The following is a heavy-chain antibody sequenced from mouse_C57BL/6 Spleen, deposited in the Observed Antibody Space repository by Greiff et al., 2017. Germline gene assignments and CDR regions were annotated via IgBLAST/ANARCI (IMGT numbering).Heavy chain of an antibody. J-gene: IGHJ3*01. CDR2: IDPEDGAT. CDR1: GFNIKDYY. D-gene: IGHD3-2*02. Sequence: EVQLQQSGAELVKPGASVKLSCTASGFNIKDYYMHWVKQRTEQGLEWIGRIDPEDGATTYAPTFQGQATITADPSSNTAYLQLSSLTSEDTAVYYGASPDSSGYGPFAYWGQGTLVTVSA. CDR3: ASPDSSGYGPFAY. V-gene: IGHV14-2*01.